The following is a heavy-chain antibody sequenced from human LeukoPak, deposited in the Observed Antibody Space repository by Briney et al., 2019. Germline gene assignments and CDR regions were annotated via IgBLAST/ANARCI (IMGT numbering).Heavy chain of an antibody. J-gene: IGHJ1*01. Sequence: ASVKVSCKVSGYTLTELSMHWVQQATGKGLEWMGGFDPEDGESVYAQKFQGRVTMTEDTSTDTAYMELSSLRSEDTAVYYCATALSNPFYDSSGYYYGYFQHWGQGTLVTVSS. D-gene: IGHD3-22*01. CDR2: FDPEDGES. V-gene: IGHV1-24*01. CDR3: ATALSNPFYDSSGYYYGYFQH. CDR1: GYTLTELS.